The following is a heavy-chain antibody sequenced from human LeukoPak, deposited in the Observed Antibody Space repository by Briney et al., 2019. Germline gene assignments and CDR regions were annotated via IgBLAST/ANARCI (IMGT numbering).Heavy chain of an antibody. Sequence: PGGSLRLSCAASGFTFSSYEMNWVRQAPGKGLEWVSYISSSGSTIYYADSVKGRFTISRDNAKNSLYLQKNSLRAEDTAVYYCAREFRDPSFGAFDYWGQGTLVTVSS. D-gene: IGHD4/OR15-4a*01. CDR2: ISSSGSTI. CDR1: GFTFSSYE. J-gene: IGHJ4*02. V-gene: IGHV3-48*03. CDR3: AREFRDPSFGAFDY.